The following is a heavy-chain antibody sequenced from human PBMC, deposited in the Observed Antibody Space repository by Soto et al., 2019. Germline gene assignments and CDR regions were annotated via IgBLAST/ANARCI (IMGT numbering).Heavy chain of an antibody. D-gene: IGHD6-6*01. J-gene: IGHJ4*02. V-gene: IGHV3-30*18. CDR2: ISYDGSNK. CDR3: AKGRVYSSSPFDY. CDR1: GFTFSSYG. Sequence: GGSLRLSCAASGFTFSSYGMHWVRQAPGKGLEWVAVISYDGSNKYYADSVKGRFTISRDNSKNTLYLQMNSLRAEDTAVYYCAKGRVYSSSPFDYWGQGTLVTVSS.